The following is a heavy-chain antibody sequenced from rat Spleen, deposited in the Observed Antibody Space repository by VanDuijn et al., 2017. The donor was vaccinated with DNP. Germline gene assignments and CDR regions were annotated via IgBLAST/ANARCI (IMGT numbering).Heavy chain of an antibody. CDR2: IGSDGYAP. CDR1: GFTFSDYY. D-gene: IGHD4-3*01. V-gene: IGHV5-22*01. CDR3: IRWNSGHFDY. Sequence: EVQLVESGGDLVQPGRSLKISCAASGFTFSDYYMAWVRQAPTKGLEWVAYIGSDGYAPYYGDSVKGRFTISRDNAKSTLYLQMNSLRSEDMATYYCIRWNSGHFDYWGQGVMVTVSS. J-gene: IGHJ2*01.